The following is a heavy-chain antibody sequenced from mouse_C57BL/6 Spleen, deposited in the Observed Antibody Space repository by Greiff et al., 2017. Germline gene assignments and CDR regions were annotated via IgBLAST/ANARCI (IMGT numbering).Heavy chain of an antibody. J-gene: IGHJ2*01. D-gene: IGHD6-1*01. Sequence: EVQLVESVAELVRPGASVKLSCTASGFNITNTYMHWVKQRPEQGLEWIGRIDPANGNTKYAPKFQGKATITADTSSNTAYLQLSSLTSEDTAIYYCARRELRSYYFDYWGKGTTLTVSS. V-gene: IGHV14-3*01. CDR2: IDPANGNT. CDR1: GFNITNTY. CDR3: ARRELRSYYFDY.